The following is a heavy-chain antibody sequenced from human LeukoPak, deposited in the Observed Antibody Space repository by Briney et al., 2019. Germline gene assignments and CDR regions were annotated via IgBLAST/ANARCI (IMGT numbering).Heavy chain of an antibody. CDR1: GFTFSSQS. CDR3: VKWTGYGMN. Sequence: PGGSLRLSCAASGFTFSSQSMTWVRQAPGKGLEWVSGISGSGDNTYYGDSVKGRFTISRDNSKSTVYLQMNSLRVEDTAVYYCVKWTGYGMNWGQGTLVTVSS. CDR2: ISGSGDNT. J-gene: IGHJ4*02. D-gene: IGHD3/OR15-3a*01. V-gene: IGHV3-23*01.